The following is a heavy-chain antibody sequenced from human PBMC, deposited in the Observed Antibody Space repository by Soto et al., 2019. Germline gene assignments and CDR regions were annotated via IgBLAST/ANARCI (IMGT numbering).Heavy chain of an antibody. V-gene: IGHV3-9*01. Sequence: PGGSLRLSCTASGFTFDNYAMHWVRQAPGKGLEWVSGISWNSNTIAYADSVKGRFTISRDNAKNSLYLQMNSLRAEDTAFYYCAKDTGPNWGQGTLVTVS. CDR2: ISWNSNTI. CDR1: GFTFDNYA. CDR3: AKDTGPN. J-gene: IGHJ4*02.